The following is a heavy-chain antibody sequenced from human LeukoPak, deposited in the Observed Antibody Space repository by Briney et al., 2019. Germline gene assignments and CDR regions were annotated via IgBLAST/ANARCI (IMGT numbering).Heavy chain of an antibody. CDR1: GFTFDDYA. CDR3: AKDIVATILGDFDY. Sequence: GGSLRLSCAASGFTFDDYAMHWVRQAPGKGLEWVSGISWNSGSIGYADSVEGRFTISRDNAKNSLYLQMNSLRAEDTALYYCAKDIVATILGDFDYWGQGTLVTVSS. CDR2: ISWNSGSI. J-gene: IGHJ4*02. V-gene: IGHV3-9*01. D-gene: IGHD5-12*01.